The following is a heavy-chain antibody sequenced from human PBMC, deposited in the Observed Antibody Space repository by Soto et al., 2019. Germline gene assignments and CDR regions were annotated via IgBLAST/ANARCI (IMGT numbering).Heavy chain of an antibody. CDR2: ISWNSGSI. J-gene: IGHJ4*02. D-gene: IGHD4-17*01. V-gene: IGHV3-9*01. Sequence: SLRLSCAASGFTFDGYAMHWVRQAPGKGLEWVSGISWNSGSIGYADSVKGRFTISRDNSKNTLYLQMNSLRAEDTAVYYCAKDSPYGDYIFDYWGQGTLVTVSS. CDR3: AKDSPYGDYIFDY. CDR1: GFTFDGYA.